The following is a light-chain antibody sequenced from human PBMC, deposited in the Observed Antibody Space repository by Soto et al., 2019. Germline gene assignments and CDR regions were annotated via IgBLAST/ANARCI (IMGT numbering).Light chain of an antibody. CDR1: SSDVGAYNY. CDR2: EVS. CDR3: RSYTSSSTLV. Sequence: QSALTQPASVSGSPGQSITISCTGTSSDVGAYNYVSWYQQQPGKAPKLMIYEVSDRPSGVSNRFSGSKSGNTASLTISGLQAEDEADYYCRSYTSSSTLVFGTGTQLTVL. V-gene: IGLV2-14*01. J-gene: IGLJ1*01.